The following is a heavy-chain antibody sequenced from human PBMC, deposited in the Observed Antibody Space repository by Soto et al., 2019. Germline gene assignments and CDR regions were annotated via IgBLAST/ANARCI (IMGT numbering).Heavy chain of an antibody. V-gene: IGHV4-4*02. CDR1: DGSFTCNNC. CDR3: ASRGSCTSVDY. Sequence: SGTRSRTWAVSDGSFTCNNCWTFLRQPPGQGLECIGEIYRTGSTNYNPSLNRRVTISLDYSGTQFPLKVTSLTAADTAVYYCASRGSCTSVDYWGQGTLVTVSS. J-gene: IGHJ4*02. D-gene: IGHD6-6*01. CDR2: IYRTGST.